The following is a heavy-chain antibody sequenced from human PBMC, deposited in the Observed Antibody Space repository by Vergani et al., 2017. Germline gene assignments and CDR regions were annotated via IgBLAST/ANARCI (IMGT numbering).Heavy chain of an antibody. J-gene: IGHJ4*02. V-gene: IGHV3-23*01. CDR1: GFTFSSYA. D-gene: IGHD2-21*02. CDR3: AKVGDLGSYYFDY. Sequence: EVQLLESGGGLVQPGGSLRLSCAASGFTFSSYAMSWVRQAQGKGLEWVSAIRGSGGSTYYADSVKGRFTISRDNSKNTLYLQMNSLRAEYTAVYYCAKVGDLGSYYFDYWGQGTLVTVSS. CDR2: IRGSGGST.